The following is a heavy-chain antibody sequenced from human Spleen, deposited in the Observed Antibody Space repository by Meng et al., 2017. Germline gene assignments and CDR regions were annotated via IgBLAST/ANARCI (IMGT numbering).Heavy chain of an antibody. CDR1: GGSISSYY. CDR2: IYYSGST. Sequence: VQLQGSGPGLVRPSETLSLPCTVSGGSISSYYWSWIRQPPGKGLEWIGYIYYSGSTNYNPSLKSRVTISVDTSKNQFSLKLSSVTAADTAVYYCARVVAGTGDYWGQGTLVTVSS. CDR3: ARVVAGTGDY. V-gene: IGHV4-59*01. J-gene: IGHJ4*02. D-gene: IGHD6-19*01.